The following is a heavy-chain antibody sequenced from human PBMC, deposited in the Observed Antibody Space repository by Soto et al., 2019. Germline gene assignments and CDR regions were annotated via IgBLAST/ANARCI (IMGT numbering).Heavy chain of an antibody. CDR3: VRGGGGGLFDP. CDR2: ISPGSRYP. J-gene: IGHJ5*02. CDR1: GFTFSSYY. V-gene: IGHV3-11*06. Sequence: GGSLRLSCAASGFTFSSYYMSWIRQAPGKGLEWLSYISPGSRYPAYADSVKGRFTISRDNARRSLSLQMNSLTVDDTAIYYCVRGGGGGLFDPWGQGSMVTVSS. D-gene: IGHD2-15*01.